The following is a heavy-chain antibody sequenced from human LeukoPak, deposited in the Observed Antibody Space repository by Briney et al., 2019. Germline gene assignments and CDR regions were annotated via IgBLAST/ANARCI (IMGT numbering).Heavy chain of an antibody. V-gene: IGHV3-23*01. Sequence: PGGSLRLSCAASEFSVGSNYMTWVRQAPGKWLEWVSGISPSGDITYYADSVKGRFTISRDNSKNTLYLELISLTAEDTAVYYCAKDDAWIRFGEWSQGTLVTVSS. CDR1: EFSVGSNY. J-gene: IGHJ4*02. CDR3: AKDDAWIRFGE. CDR2: ISPSGDIT. D-gene: IGHD3-10*01.